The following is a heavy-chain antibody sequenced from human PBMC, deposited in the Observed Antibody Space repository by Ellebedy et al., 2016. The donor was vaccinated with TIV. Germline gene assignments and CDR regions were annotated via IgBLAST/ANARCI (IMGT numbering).Heavy chain of an antibody. CDR1: GFTFSSYA. CDR3: VKAWHSSSWYSNWFDP. CDR2: ISSNGVTT. Sequence: GKSLKISCSVSGFTFSSYAMHWVRQAPGKGLQYVSAISSNGVTTDYADSVEGRFTISRDNSKNTLYLQMRSLRPEDTAVYYCVKAWHSSSWYSNWFDPWGQGTLVIVSS. V-gene: IGHV3-64D*09. J-gene: IGHJ5*02. D-gene: IGHD6-13*01.